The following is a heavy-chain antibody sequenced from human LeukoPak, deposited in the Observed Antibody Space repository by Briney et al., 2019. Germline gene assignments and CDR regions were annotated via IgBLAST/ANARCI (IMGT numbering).Heavy chain of an antibody. D-gene: IGHD2-2*01. V-gene: IGHV3-20*04. CDR3: ARAYCSSASCYLDNFYYYMDV. Sequence: GGSLRLSCAASGFTFDEYVMNWVRQSPGKGLEWLSSINWNGCATHYTDSVAGRFTISRDNAKNSLYLQMNSLRAEDTAFYFCARAYCSSASCYLDNFYYYMDVWGKGTTVIVSS. CDR1: GFTFDEYV. J-gene: IGHJ6*03. CDR2: INWNGCAT.